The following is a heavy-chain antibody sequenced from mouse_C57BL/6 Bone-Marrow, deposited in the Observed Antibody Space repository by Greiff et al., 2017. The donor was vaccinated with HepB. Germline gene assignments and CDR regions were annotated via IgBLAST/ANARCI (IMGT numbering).Heavy chain of an antibody. Sequence: VHVKQSGPELVKPGASVKISCKASGYSFTDYNMNWVKQSNGKSLEWIGVINPNYGTTSYNQKFKGKATLTVDQSSSTAYMQLNSLTSEDSAVYYCASGVPGYYVRFDYWGQGTTLTVSS. CDR3: ASGVPGYYVRFDY. V-gene: IGHV1-39*01. D-gene: IGHD2-3*01. CDR1: GYSFTDYN. J-gene: IGHJ2*01. CDR2: INPNYGTT.